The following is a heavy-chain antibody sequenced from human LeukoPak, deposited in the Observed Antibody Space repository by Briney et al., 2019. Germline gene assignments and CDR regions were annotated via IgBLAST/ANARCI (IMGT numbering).Heavy chain of an antibody. V-gene: IGHV3-30*02. CDR1: GFTFNYYG. CDR3: AKARGYCSSTSCFRPFDY. CDR2: IRYDGSNK. Sequence: GGSLRLSCAASGFTFNYYGMHWVRQAPGKGLEWVAFIRYDGSNKYYTDPVKGRFTISRDNSKNTLYLQMNGLRAEDTAVYYCAKARGYCSSTSCFRPFDYWGQGTLVTVSS. J-gene: IGHJ4*02. D-gene: IGHD2-2*01.